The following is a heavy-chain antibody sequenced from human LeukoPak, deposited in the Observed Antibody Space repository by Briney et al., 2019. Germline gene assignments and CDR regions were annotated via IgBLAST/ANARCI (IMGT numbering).Heavy chain of an antibody. CDR2: ISWNSGSI. CDR1: GFTFDDYA. CDR3: AKDRIYYDSSGLDY. Sequence: PGRSLRLSCAASGFTFDDYAMHWVRQAPGKGLEWVSGISWNSGSIGYADSVKGRFTISRDNAKNSLYLQMNSLRAEDTALYYRAKDRIYYDSSGLDYWGQGTLVTVSS. V-gene: IGHV3-9*01. J-gene: IGHJ4*02. D-gene: IGHD3-22*01.